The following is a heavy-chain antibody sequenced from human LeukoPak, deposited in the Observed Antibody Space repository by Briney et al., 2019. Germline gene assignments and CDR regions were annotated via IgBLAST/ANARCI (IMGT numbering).Heavy chain of an antibody. J-gene: IGHJ4*02. CDR1: GGTFSSYA. D-gene: IGHD2-2*01. Sequence: GSSVKVSCKASGGTFSSYAISWVRQAPGQGLEWMGGIIPIFGTANYAQKFQGRVTITADESTSTAYMEPSSLRSEDTAVYYCARGVPAATYYFDYWGQGTLVTVSS. CDR3: ARGVPAATYYFDY. V-gene: IGHV1-69*01. CDR2: IIPIFGTA.